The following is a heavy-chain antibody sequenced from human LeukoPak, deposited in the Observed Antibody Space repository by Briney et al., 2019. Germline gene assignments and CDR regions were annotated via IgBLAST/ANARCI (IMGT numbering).Heavy chain of an antibody. J-gene: IGHJ4*02. CDR2: VSSNWGST. D-gene: IGHD3-10*01. V-gene: IGHV3-64D*06. CDR1: GFIFSRYA. Sequence: GRSLRLSCSASGFIFSRYAMHWVRQAPGKGLEYVSAVSSNWGSTYYADSVKGRFTISRDNSKNTLYLQMSSLRTEDTAVYYCVKDGSGSYYTYYFDYWGQGTLVTVSS. CDR3: VKDGSGSYYTYYFDY.